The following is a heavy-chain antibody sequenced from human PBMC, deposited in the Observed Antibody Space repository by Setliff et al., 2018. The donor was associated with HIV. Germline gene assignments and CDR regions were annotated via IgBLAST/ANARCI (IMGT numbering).Heavy chain of an antibody. D-gene: IGHD3-22*01. Sequence: PSETLSLTCTVSGDSLAGSHYSWGWVRQPPGQGLEWLGNLFHTGSSYFNPSLKNRLTMSVDTSKNQFSLSLISMTAADSAVYYCARLGDNSDWRSNYFFYYMDVWGKGTTVTVSS. CDR2: LFHTGSS. V-gene: IGHV4-39*01. CDR1: GDSLAGSHYS. CDR3: ARLGDNSDWRSNYFFYYMDV. J-gene: IGHJ6*03.